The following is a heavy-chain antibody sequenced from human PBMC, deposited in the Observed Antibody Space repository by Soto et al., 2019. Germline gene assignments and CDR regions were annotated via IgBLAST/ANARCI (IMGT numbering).Heavy chain of an antibody. CDR3: AREPSQLAAAGNLDY. Sequence: QVQLVQSGAEVKKPGASVKVSCKASGYTFTSYGISWVRQAPGQGLEWMGWISAYNGNTNYAQKLQGRVTMTTDTSTSAAYMELRSLRSDDKAVYYCAREPSQLAAAGNLDYWGQGTLVTVSS. CDR1: GYTFTSYG. V-gene: IGHV1-18*01. D-gene: IGHD6-13*01. J-gene: IGHJ4*02. CDR2: ISAYNGNT.